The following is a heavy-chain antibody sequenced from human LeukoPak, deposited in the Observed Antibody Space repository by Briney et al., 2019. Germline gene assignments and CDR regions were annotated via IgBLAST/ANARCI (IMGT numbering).Heavy chain of an antibody. Sequence: PGGSLRLSCAASGFTFSSYGMHWVRQAPGKGLEWVAFIRYDGSNKYYADSVKGRFTISRDNSKNTLYLQMNSLRAEDTAVYYCAKEGTYYYGSGSLDYWGQGTLVTVSS. D-gene: IGHD3-10*01. V-gene: IGHV3-30*02. CDR2: IRYDGSNK. CDR3: AKEGTYYYGSGSLDY. J-gene: IGHJ4*02. CDR1: GFTFSSYG.